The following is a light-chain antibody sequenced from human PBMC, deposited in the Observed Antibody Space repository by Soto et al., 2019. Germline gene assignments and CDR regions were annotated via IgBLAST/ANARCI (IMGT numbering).Light chain of an antibody. CDR1: GSDVGASNY. Sequence: QSVLTQPASVSGSPGQSITISCTGTGSDVGASNYVSWYQQLPGKVPNLIIYEVSSRPSGVSDRFSGSKSGNTASLTISGLQAEDEGDYYCNAYTTSSTRVFGSGTKVTVL. J-gene: IGLJ1*01. V-gene: IGLV2-14*01. CDR2: EVS. CDR3: NAYTTSSTRV.